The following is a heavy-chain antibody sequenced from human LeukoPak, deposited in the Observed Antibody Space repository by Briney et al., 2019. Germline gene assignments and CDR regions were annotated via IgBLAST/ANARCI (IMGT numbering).Heavy chain of an antibody. Sequence: GESLKISCKGSGYSLPSTGSAGVRKLPGKGLEWMGIIYPGDSDTRYSPSFQGQVTISADKSISTAYLQWSSLKASDTAMYYCATNRNGSAFDIWGQGTMVTVSS. CDR3: ATNRNGSAFDI. J-gene: IGHJ3*02. V-gene: IGHV5-51*01. CDR2: IYPGDSDT. D-gene: IGHD1-14*01. CDR1: GYSLPSTG.